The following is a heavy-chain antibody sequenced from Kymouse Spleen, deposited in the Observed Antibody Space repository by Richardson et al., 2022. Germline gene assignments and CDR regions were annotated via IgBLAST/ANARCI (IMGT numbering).Heavy chain of an antibody. D-gene: IGHD6-19*01. CDR2: INHSGST. CDR3: ARRIAVAGTPFDY. Sequence: QVQLQQWGAGLLKPSETLSLTCAVYGGSFSGYYWSWIRQPPGKGLEWIGEINHSGSTNYNPSLKSRVTISVDTSKNQFSLKLSSVTAADTAVYYCARRIAVAGTPFDYWGQGTLVTVSS. CDR1: GGSFSGYY. J-gene: IGHJ4*02. V-gene: IGHV4-34*01.